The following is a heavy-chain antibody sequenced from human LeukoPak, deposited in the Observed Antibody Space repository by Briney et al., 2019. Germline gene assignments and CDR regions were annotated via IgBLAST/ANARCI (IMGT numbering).Heavy chain of an antibody. J-gene: IGHJ4*02. D-gene: IGHD1-26*01. CDR3: ARVAQYLVGASSTAFFEY. CDR1: GGSISSYY. CDR2: IATLGST. Sequence: SETLSLTCTVSGGSISSYYWSWIRQPAGKGLEWIGHIATLGSTNYNPSLKSRVSMSVDTSNYHFSLKLSFVTAADTAIYYCARVAQYLVGASSTAFFEYWGQGTLVTVSS. V-gene: IGHV4-4*07.